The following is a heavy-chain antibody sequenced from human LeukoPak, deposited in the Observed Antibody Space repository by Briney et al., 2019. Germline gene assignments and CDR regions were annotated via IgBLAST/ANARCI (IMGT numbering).Heavy chain of an antibody. CDR1: GGSFSGYY. J-gene: IGHJ6*03. CDR3: ARRSTYYDILTGYRTYYSMDV. CDR2: INHSGST. V-gene: IGHV4-34*01. Sequence: PSETLSLTCAVYGGSFSGYYWSWIRQPPGKGREWIGEINHSGSTNYNPSLKSRVTISADTSKNQFSLRPSSVTAADTAVYYCARRSTYYDILTGYRTYYSMDVWGQGTTVTVSS. D-gene: IGHD3-9*01.